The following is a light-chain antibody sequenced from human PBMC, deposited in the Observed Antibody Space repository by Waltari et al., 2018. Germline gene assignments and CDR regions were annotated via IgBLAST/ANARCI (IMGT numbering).Light chain of an antibody. V-gene: IGLV2-14*01. CDR2: EVS. Sequence: HSALTQPASVPGSPGQSIAISCTGTSSDVSGYNYVSWYQQHPVNAPKLLIYEVSNRPSGVSNRFSGSKSGNTASLTFSGLQAEDEADYYCSSYTSSSTWVFGGGTKLTVL. CDR3: SSYTSSSTWV. J-gene: IGLJ3*02. CDR1: SSDVSGYNY.